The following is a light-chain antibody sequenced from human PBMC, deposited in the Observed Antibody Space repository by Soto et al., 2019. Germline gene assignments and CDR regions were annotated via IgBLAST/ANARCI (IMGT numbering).Light chain of an antibody. V-gene: IGKV3-11*01. CDR3: QQRYNWPWT. CDR2: DAG. J-gene: IGKJ1*01. CDR1: ESVSNY. Sequence: EIVLTQSPATLSFSPGETATLSCRASESVSNYLAWYQLKPGQAPRLVIFDAGSRATGMTASYSATGSVTDFTHSISGLEPEYFAVYCCQQRYNWPWTFGQGTRVHIK.